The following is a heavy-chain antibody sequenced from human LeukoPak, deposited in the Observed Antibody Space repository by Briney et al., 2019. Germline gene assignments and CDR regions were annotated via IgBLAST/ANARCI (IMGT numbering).Heavy chain of an antibody. V-gene: IGHV3-7*01. J-gene: IGHJ4*02. D-gene: IGHD5-18*01. CDR3: ARGPVDTAKGDY. Sequence: PGGSLRLSCIASGFTFSTYWMSWVRQAPGKGLEWVANIRQDGGEKYYVDSVKGRFTISRDNAKNSLYLQMNILRVEDTGAYYCARGPVDTAKGDYWGQGTLVTVSS. CDR1: GFTFSTYW. CDR2: IRQDGGEK.